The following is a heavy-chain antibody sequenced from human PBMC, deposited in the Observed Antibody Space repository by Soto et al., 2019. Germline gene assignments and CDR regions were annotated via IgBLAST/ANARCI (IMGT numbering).Heavy chain of an antibody. CDR2: ITFSGNAV. Sequence: GGSLRLSCAASGFTFSDSYMSWIRQAPGKGLEWISYITFSGNAVYYADSLKGRFTISRDNAKNSLYLQMNRLRAEDTAVYYCARVSWREKYGMDVWGQGTTVTVSS. V-gene: IGHV3-11*01. J-gene: IGHJ6*02. CDR3: ARVSWREKYGMDV. CDR1: GFTFSDSY.